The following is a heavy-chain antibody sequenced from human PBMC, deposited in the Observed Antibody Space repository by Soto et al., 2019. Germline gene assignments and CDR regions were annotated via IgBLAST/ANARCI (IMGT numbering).Heavy chain of an antibody. CDR2: INHSGST. D-gene: IGHD1-7*01. Sequence: PSETLSLTCAVYGGSFSGYYWSWIRQPPGKGLEWIGEINHSGSTNYNPSLKSRVAISVDTSKNQFSLKLSSVTAADTAVYYCARAPRWNYGWAYFDYSGQGTLVTVSS. CDR3: ARAPRWNYGWAYFDY. CDR1: GGSFSGYY. V-gene: IGHV4-34*01. J-gene: IGHJ4*02.